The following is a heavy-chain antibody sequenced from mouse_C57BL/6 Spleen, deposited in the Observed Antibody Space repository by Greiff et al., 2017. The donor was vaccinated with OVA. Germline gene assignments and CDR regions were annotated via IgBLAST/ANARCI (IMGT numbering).Heavy chain of an antibody. J-gene: IGHJ4*01. CDR1: GFSLTSYA. CDR2: IWTGGGT. D-gene: IGHD1-1*01. Sequence: VMLVESGPGLVAPSQSLSITCTVSGFSLTSYAISWVRQPPGKGLEWLGVIWTGGGTNYNSALKSRLSISKDNSKSQVFLKMNSLQTDDTARYYCARNSGPTVVEGAMDYWGQGTSVTVSS. CDR3: ARNSGPTVVEGAMDY. V-gene: IGHV2-9-1*01.